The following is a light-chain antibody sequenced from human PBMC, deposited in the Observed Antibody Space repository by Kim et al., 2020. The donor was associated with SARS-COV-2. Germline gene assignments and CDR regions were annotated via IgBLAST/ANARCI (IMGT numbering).Light chain of an antibody. CDR3: QQYNRWPPLT. Sequence: EIVMTQSPATLSVSPGERATLSCRASQSVSRNLAWYQQKPGQAPRLLIFGASTRATGIPARFSGSVSGTEFTLTITSLQSEDCALYYCQQYNRWPPLTFRGGNNVDI. CDR1: QSVSRN. J-gene: IGKJ4*01. V-gene: IGKV3-15*01. CDR2: GAS.